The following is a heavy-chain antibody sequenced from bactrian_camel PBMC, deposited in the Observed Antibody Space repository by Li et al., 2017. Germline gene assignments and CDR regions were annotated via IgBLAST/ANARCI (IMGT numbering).Heavy chain of an antibody. CDR1: GDTIGRYC. D-gene: IGHD2*01. J-gene: IGHJ4*01. CDR3: SKGSLQAASLE. V-gene: IGHV3S55*01. Sequence: HVQLVESGGASVQAGGSLRLSCVASGDTIGRYCMGWFRQIPDKEREGVAGIGSDGSTGYADSVKGRFTISRDNAKNILYLDLNNVKTEDTAMYFCSKGSLQAASLERGQGTQVTVS. CDR2: IGSDGST.